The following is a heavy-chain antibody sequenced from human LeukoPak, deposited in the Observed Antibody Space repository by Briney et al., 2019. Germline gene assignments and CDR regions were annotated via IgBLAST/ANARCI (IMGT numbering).Heavy chain of an antibody. J-gene: IGHJ4*02. D-gene: IGHD3-22*01. CDR3: ARDPYYYDSSGYDY. CDR2: ISAYNGNT. V-gene: IGHV1-18*01. Sequence: ASVKVSCKASGYTFTSYGISWVRQAPGQGLEWMAWISAYNGNTNYAQKLQGRVTMTTDTSTSTAYMELRSLRSDDTAVYYCARDPYYYDSSGYDYWGQGTLVTVSS. CDR1: GYTFTSYG.